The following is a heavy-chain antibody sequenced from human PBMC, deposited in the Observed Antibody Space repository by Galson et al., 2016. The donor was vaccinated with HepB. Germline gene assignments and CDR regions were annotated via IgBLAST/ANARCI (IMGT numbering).Heavy chain of an antibody. CDR1: GFTFNDYW. V-gene: IGHV3-74*01. Sequence: SLRLSCAASGFTFNDYWMHWVRQAPGRGLDWVSRINNDGSSSTYADSVKGRFTISRDNAKNTLYLQMNSLRTDDTAVYYCARDLSWGQGTLVIVSS. CDR2: INNDGSSS. CDR3: ARDLS. J-gene: IGHJ4*02. D-gene: IGHD2/OR15-2a*01.